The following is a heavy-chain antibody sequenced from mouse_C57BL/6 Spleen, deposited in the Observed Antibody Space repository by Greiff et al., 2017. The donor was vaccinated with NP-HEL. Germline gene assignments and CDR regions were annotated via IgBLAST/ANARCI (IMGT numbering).Heavy chain of an antibody. J-gene: IGHJ1*03. D-gene: IGHD1-1*01. CDR2: INPNYGTT. Sequence: EVQLQRSGPELVKPGASVKISCKASGYSFTDYNMNWVKQSNGKSLEWIGVINPNYGTTSYNQKFKGKATLTVDQSSSTAYMQLNSLTSEDSAVYYCASRTYYYGSWYFDVWGTGTTVTVSS. CDR3: ASRTYYYGSWYFDV. V-gene: IGHV1-39*01. CDR1: GYSFTDYN.